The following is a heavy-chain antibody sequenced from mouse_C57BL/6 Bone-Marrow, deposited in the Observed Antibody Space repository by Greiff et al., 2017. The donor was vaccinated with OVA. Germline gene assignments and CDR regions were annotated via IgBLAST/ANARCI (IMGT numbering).Heavy chain of an antibody. Sequence: VQLQQSGAELAKPGASVKLSCKASDYTFTSYWMHWVKQRPGQGLEWIGYINPSSGYTKYNQKFKDKATLTADKSSSTAYMQLSSLTYEDSAVYYCATVVARYWYFDVWGTGTTVTVSS. D-gene: IGHD1-1*01. CDR3: ATVVARYWYFDV. CDR2: INPSSGYT. J-gene: IGHJ1*03. V-gene: IGHV1-7*01. CDR1: DYTFTSYW.